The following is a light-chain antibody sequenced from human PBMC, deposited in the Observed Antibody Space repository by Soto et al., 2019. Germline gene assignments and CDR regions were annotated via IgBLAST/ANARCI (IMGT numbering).Light chain of an antibody. CDR2: GAS. Sequence: EIVLTQSPGTLSLSPGERATLSCRASQSVSSFYVAWYQQKPGQAPMLLIYGASSRATGIPDRFSGSGSGTDFTLTISRLAPEDFAVYYCQQYGSSPLTFGQGTQLEIK. CDR1: QSVSSFY. J-gene: IGKJ2*01. CDR3: QQYGSSPLT. V-gene: IGKV3-20*01.